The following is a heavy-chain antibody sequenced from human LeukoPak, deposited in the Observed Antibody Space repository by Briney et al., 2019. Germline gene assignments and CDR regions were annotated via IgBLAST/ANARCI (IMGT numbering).Heavy chain of an antibody. Sequence: GGSLRLSCAASGFTFSSYAMHWVRQAPGKGLEWVAVISLDESNQYYPDSVKGRFTISRDNSKNTLYLQMNSLRAEDTAVYYCAKDFYTMIVVVIFDYWGQGTLVTVSS. CDR3: AKDFYTMIVVVIFDY. CDR1: GFTFSSYA. J-gene: IGHJ4*02. CDR2: ISLDESNQ. V-gene: IGHV3-30*04. D-gene: IGHD3-22*01.